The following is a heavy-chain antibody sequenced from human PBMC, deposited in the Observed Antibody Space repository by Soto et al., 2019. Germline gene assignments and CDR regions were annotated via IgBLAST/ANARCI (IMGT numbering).Heavy chain of an antibody. CDR1: GFTFSSYG. CDR2: IWYDGSSE. V-gene: IGHV3-33*01. D-gene: IGHD6-13*01. CDR3: GRDYSSTWYGVDS. Sequence: QVQLVESGGGVVQHGRSLRLSCAASGFTFSSYGMHWVRQAPGKGLEWVAVIWYDGSSEYYAESVKGRFTISRDNSKNTLDLQMDSLRVEDSALYYCGRDYSSTWYGVDSWGQGTLVTVSS. J-gene: IGHJ4*02.